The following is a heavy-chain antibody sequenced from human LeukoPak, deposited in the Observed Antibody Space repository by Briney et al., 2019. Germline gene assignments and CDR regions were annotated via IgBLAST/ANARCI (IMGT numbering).Heavy chain of an antibody. V-gene: IGHV4-59*11. J-gene: IGHJ3*02. CDR2: IDYSGGT. Sequence: SETLSLTCTVSGGTISRHYWSWIRQPPGKGLEWIAYIDYSGGTNYNPSLKSRLTISLDASNNQFSLKLSSVTAADTALYYCARDRRRDRLHAFDIWGQGTMVTVSS. CDR1: GGTISRHY. CDR3: ARDRRRDRLHAFDI. D-gene: IGHD1-26*01.